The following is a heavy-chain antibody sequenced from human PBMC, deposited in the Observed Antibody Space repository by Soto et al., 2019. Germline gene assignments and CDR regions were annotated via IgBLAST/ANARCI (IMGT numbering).Heavy chain of an antibody. CDR3: ASGVYCSSTSCYPTYWYFDL. CDR1: GGSISSGGYY. V-gene: IGHV4-31*03. Sequence: QVQLQESGPGLVKPSQTLSLTCTVSGGSISSGGYYWSWIRQHPGKGLEWIGYIYYSGSTYYNPSRKCRVTISVDTSKNQFSLKLSSVTAADTAVYYCASGVYCSSTSCYPTYWYFDLWGRGTLVTVSS. J-gene: IGHJ2*01. D-gene: IGHD2-2*01. CDR2: IYYSGST.